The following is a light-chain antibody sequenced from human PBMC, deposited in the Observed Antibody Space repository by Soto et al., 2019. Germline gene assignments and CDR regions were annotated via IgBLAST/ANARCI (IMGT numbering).Light chain of an antibody. CDR1: QSLDYN. CDR3: QQYSHRPPYT. CDR2: GAS. J-gene: IGKJ2*01. V-gene: IGKV3-15*01. Sequence: EIVLTQSPGTLSLSPGERATLSCRAGQSLDYNLAWYQQKPGQAPRLLIYGASARATGVPARFSGSGSETEFTLTISSVQSEDCAVYFCQQYSHRPPYTFGQGTKLEIK.